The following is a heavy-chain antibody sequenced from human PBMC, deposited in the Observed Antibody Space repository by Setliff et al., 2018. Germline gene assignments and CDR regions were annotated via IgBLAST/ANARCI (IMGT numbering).Heavy chain of an antibody. V-gene: IGHV4-61*02. CDR3: ARDNTIVGATDY. Sequence: SETLSLTCAVSGGSISSGSYYWSWIRQPAGKGLEWVGRLHTSGSTNYNPSLKSRVTISVDTSKNRFSLNLSSVTAADTAVYFCARDNTIVGATDYWGQGILGTV. CDR1: GGSISSGSYY. D-gene: IGHD1-26*01. J-gene: IGHJ4*02. CDR2: LHTSGST.